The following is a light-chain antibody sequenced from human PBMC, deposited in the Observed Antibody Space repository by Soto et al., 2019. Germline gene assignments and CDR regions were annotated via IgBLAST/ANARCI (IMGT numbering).Light chain of an antibody. V-gene: IGLV1-44*01. J-gene: IGLJ2*01. CDR3: AAWDATLNGL. Sequence: QSVLPQPPSASGTPGQRVTISCSGSSSNIGSNTVNWYQQVPGTAPKLLIYSNNQRPSGVPDRFSGSKSGTSASLAISGLQSEDEADYYRAAWDATLNGLFGGGTKLTVL. CDR1: SSNIGSNT. CDR2: SNN.